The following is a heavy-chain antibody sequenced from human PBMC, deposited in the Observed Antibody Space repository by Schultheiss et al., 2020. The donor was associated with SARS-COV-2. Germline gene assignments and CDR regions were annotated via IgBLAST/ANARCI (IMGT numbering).Heavy chain of an antibody. CDR2: IYYSGST. D-gene: IGHD4-11*01. CDR3: ARHYSNYYGMDV. V-gene: IGHV4-39*01. J-gene: IGHJ6*02. CDR1: GGSIIRSNQY. Sequence: SQTLSLTCTVSGGSIIRSNQYGGWIRQSPGKGLEWIGSIYYSGSTNYNPSLKSRVTISVDTSKNQFSLKLSSVTAADTAVYYCARHYSNYYGMDVWGQGTTVTVSS.